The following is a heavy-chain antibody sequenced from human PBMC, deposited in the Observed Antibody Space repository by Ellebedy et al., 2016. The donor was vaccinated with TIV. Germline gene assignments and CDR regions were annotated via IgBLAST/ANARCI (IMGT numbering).Heavy chain of an antibody. D-gene: IGHD3-22*01. CDR1: GSGFSNFW. Sequence: GESLKISXKDSGSGFSNFWIGWVRQMPGKGLEWMGIIYPGDSETRYSPSIQGQVTISADKSIRTAYLQWGSLRASDTAIYYCAKTDSTGSFEYWGQGTLVTVSS. J-gene: IGHJ4*02. CDR2: IYPGDSET. V-gene: IGHV5-51*01. CDR3: AKTDSTGSFEY.